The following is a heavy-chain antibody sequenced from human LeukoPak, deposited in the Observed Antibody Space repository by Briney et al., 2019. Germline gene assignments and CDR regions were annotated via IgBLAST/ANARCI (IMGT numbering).Heavy chain of an antibody. Sequence: GGSLRLSCAASGFIFSDFAMHWVRQASGKGLEWVGRIRTKVDSYATTYVASVRGRFTVSRDDSKNTAYLEMNSLKSEDAAVYYCARPSSGFHFWGQGTLVTVSS. CDR1: GFIFSDFA. V-gene: IGHV3-73*01. CDR3: ARPSSGFHF. J-gene: IGHJ4*02. CDR2: IRTKVDSYAT. D-gene: IGHD3-22*01.